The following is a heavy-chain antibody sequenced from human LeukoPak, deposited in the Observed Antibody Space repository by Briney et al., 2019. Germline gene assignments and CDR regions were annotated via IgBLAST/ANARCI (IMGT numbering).Heavy chain of an antibody. CDR3: AKGIQVWPRGIDY. CDR2: ISGGGGTT. V-gene: IGHV3-23*01. D-gene: IGHD5-18*01. J-gene: IGHJ4*02. CDR1: GFTFSSYA. Sequence: PGGSLRLSCAASGFTFSSYAMSWVRQAPGKRLEWVSAISGGGGTTYYADSVKGRFTISRDNSKNTLFLQMNSLRAEDTAVYYCAKGIQVWPRGIDYWGQGTLVTVSS.